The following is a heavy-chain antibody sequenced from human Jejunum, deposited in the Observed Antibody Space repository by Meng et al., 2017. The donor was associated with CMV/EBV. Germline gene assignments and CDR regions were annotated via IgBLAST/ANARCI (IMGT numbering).Heavy chain of an antibody. J-gene: IGHJ4*02. CDR2: FYSSDTY. CDR1: AGSFNNYY. CDR3: ARGESRGYYYFDY. D-gene: IGHD3-22*01. Sequence: QESLPESAVGLVKPPGAPALTSAVSAGSFNNYYWSWFRQAAGKGLEWIGRFYSSDTYNYHPSLDSRVTMSLDTYKNQFSLNLRSVTAADTALYYCARGESRGYYYFDYWGQGILVTVSS. V-gene: IGHV4-4*07.